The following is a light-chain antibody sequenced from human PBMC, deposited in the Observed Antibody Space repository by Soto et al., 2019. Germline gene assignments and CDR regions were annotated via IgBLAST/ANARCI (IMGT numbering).Light chain of an antibody. J-gene: IGKJ2*01. V-gene: IGKV3-11*01. Sequence: EIVLTQSPATLSLSPGERATLSCRASQSVSSYLAWYQQKPGQAPRLLIYDASNRATGIPARFSGGGSGTYVTLNISSLEPEEFAVYYCQQRYNWPRFTFGQGTKLEIK. CDR3: QQRYNWPRFT. CDR2: DAS. CDR1: QSVSSY.